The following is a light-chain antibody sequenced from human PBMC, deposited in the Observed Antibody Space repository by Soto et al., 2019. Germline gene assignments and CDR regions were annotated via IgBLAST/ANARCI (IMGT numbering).Light chain of an antibody. Sequence: EIVMTQSPATLSVSPGERVTLSCRASQSVSSDLAWYQQKPGQAPRLLIYGASIRATGIPARFSGSRSGTEFTLTITSLQSEDFAVYYCQQYKNWPPITFGQGTRLEIK. CDR2: GAS. V-gene: IGKV3D-15*01. J-gene: IGKJ5*01. CDR3: QQYKNWPPIT. CDR1: QSVSSD.